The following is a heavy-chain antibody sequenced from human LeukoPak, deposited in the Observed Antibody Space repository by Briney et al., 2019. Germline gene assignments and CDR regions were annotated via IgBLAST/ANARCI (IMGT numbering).Heavy chain of an antibody. CDR1: GFSFTTYW. V-gene: IGHV5-51*01. Sequence: PGESLKISCKGSGFSFTTYWIVWVRQMLGKGLEWMGIIYPDDSDTRYSPSFQGQVTISADKSISTAYLQWSSLKASDTAMYYCARLYYSASGYPDYWGQGTLVTVSS. CDR3: ARLYYSASGYPDY. D-gene: IGHD3-22*01. CDR2: IYPDDSDT. J-gene: IGHJ4*02.